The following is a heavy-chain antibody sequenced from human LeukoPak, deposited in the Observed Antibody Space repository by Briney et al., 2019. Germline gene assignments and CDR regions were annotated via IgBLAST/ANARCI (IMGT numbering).Heavy chain of an antibody. CDR3: ARDGDVATITPGYFDY. CDR2: IKQDGSEK. CDR1: GVTFSTYW. J-gene: IGHJ4*02. V-gene: IGHV3-7*01. D-gene: IGHD5-12*01. Sequence: GESLKISCAASGVTFSTYWMSWVRQAPGKGLEWVANIKQDGSEKYYVDSVKGRFTISRDNAKNSLYLQMNSLRAEDTAVYYCARDGDVATITPGYFDYWGQGTLVTVSS.